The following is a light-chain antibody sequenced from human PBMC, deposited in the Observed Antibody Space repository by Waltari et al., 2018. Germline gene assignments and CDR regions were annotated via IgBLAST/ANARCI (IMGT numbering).Light chain of an antibody. V-gene: IGKV3-20*01. CDR1: QSVSRA. CDR3: QHYVRLPAT. J-gene: IGKJ1*01. CDR2: GAS. Sequence: IVLTQSPGSLSSSPGERVTLSCRASQSVSRALAWYQQKPGQAPRLLIFGASNRATGIPDRFSGSWSETDFSLTISRLEPEDFAVYYCQHYVRLPATFGRGTKVEIK.